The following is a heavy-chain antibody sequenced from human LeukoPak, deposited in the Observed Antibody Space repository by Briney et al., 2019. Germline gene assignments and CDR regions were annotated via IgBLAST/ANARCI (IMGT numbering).Heavy chain of an antibody. V-gene: IGHV3-21*01. D-gene: IGHD3-10*01. CDR2: ISSSSSYI. CDR3: ARGGITMVRGVITSGMDV. CDR1: GFTFSSYG. Sequence: RGSLRLSCAASGFTFSSYGMNWVRQAPGKGLEWVSSISSSSSYIYYADSVKGRFTISRDNAKNSLYLQMNSLRAEDTAVYYCARGGITMVRGVITSGMDVWGQGTTVTVSS. J-gene: IGHJ6*02.